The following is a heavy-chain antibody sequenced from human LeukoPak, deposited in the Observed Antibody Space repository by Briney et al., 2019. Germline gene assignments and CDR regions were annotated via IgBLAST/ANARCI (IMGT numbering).Heavy chain of an antibody. CDR1: GYTFTSYG. J-gene: IGHJ4*02. Sequence: GASVKVSCKASGYTFTSYGISWVRQAPGQGLEWMVWISAYNGNTNYAQKLQGRVTKTTDTSTSTAYMELRSLRSDDTAVYYCARDHTVTTPNLRFDYWGQGTLVTVSS. D-gene: IGHD4-17*01. V-gene: IGHV1-18*01. CDR3: ARDHTVTTPNLRFDY. CDR2: ISAYNGNT.